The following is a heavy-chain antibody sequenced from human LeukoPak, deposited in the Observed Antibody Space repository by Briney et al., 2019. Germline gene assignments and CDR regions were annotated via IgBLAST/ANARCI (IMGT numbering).Heavy chain of an antibody. V-gene: IGHV1-69*04. Sequence: SVKVSCKASGGTFSSYAISWVRQAPGQGLEWMGRIIPIFGIANYAQKFQGRVTITADKSTSTAYMELSSLRSEDAAVYYCARDAAEYSSSHFQHWGQGTLVTVSS. J-gene: IGHJ1*01. D-gene: IGHD6-6*01. CDR1: GGTFSSYA. CDR2: IIPIFGIA. CDR3: ARDAAEYSSSHFQH.